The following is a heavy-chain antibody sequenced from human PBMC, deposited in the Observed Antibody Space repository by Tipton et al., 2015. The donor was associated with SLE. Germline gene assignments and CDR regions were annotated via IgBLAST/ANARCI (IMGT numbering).Heavy chain of an antibody. CDR2: ISAYNGNT. D-gene: IGHD2-2*01. J-gene: IGHJ3*02. CDR1: GYTFTSYG. Sequence: QSGAEVKKPGASVKVSCKASGYTFTSYGISWVRQAPGQGLEWMGWISAYNGNTNYAQKLQGRVTMTTDTSTSTAYMELRSLRSDDAAVYYGARGLDLDCRSTSCCRANAFDIWGQGTMVAVAS. V-gene: IGHV1-18*01. CDR3: ARGLDLDCRSTSCCRANAFDI.